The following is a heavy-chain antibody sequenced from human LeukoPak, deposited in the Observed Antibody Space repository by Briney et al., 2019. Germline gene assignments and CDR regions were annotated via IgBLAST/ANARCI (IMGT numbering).Heavy chain of an antibody. J-gene: IGHJ3*02. V-gene: IGHV3-48*03. CDR1: GFTFSSYE. Sequence: GGSLRLSCAASGFTFSSYEMNWVRQAPGKGLEWVSYISSSGSTIYYADSVKGRFTISRDNAKNTLYLQMNSLRAEDTAVYYCAKARNLHIVVVTVLVDIWGQGTMVTVSS. CDR2: ISSSGSTI. D-gene: IGHD2-21*02. CDR3: AKARNLHIVVVTVLVDI.